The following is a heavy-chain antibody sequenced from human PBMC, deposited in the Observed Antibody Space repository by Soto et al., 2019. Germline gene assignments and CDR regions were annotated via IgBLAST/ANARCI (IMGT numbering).Heavy chain of an antibody. J-gene: IGHJ6*02. D-gene: IGHD3-3*01. Sequence: QVQVVESGGGVVQPGRSLRLSCAASGFTFSSFGMHWVRQAPGKGLEWVSLIWYDGSKKSYGDSVKGRFTISRDNSRNTVYLQMNSLRADDTAVYYCARDASNYSLWSGYYSSRKGMDVWGQGTTVTVSS. CDR2: IWYDGSKK. V-gene: IGHV3-33*01. CDR1: GFTFSSFG. CDR3: ARDASNYSLWSGYYSSRKGMDV.